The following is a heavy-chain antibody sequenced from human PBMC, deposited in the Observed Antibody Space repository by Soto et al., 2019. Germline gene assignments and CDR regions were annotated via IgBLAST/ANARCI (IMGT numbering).Heavy chain of an antibody. CDR2: ISSSSSYI. J-gene: IGHJ6*02. Sequence: PGGSLRLSCAASGFTFSSYSMNWVRQAPGKVLEWVSSISSSSSYIYYADSVKGRFTISRDNAKNSLYLQMNSLRAEDTAVYYCARLGEEDIVVVPAAIRAYYYYGMDVWGQGTTVTVSS. CDR3: ARLGEEDIVVVPAAIRAYYYYGMDV. V-gene: IGHV3-21*01. D-gene: IGHD2-2*02. CDR1: GFTFSSYS.